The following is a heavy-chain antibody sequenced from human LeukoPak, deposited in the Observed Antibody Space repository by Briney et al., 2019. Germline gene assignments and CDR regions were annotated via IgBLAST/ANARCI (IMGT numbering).Heavy chain of an antibody. CDR3: ARDYYDSSGPLPRAFDI. Sequence: SVKVSCKASGGTFRSYAISWVRQAPGQGLEWMGRIIPIFGTANYAQKFQGRVTITTDESTSTAYMELSSLRSEDTAAYYCARDYYDSSGPLPRAFDIWGQGTMVTVSS. D-gene: IGHD3-22*01. J-gene: IGHJ3*02. CDR2: IIPIFGTA. CDR1: GGTFRSYA. V-gene: IGHV1-69*05.